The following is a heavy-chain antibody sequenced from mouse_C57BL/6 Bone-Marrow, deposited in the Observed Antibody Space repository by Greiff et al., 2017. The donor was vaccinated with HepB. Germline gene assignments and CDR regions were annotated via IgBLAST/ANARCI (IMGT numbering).Heavy chain of an antibody. Sequence: QVQLQQPGAELVRPGTSVKLSCKASGYTFTSYWMHWVKQRPGQGLEWIGVIDPSDSYTNYNQTFKGKATLTVDTSSSTAYMQRSSLTSEDSAVYYCAGPVCAYWGQGTLVTVSA. V-gene: IGHV1-59*01. J-gene: IGHJ3*01. CDR2: IDPSDSYT. CDR3: AGPVCAY. CDR1: GYTFTSYW.